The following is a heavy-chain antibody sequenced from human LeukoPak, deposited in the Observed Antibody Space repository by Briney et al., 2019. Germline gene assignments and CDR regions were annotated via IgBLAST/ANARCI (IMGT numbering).Heavy chain of an antibody. Sequence: VASVKVSCKASGGTFSSYAISWVRQAPGQGLKWMGGIIPIFGTANYAQKFQGRVTITADESTSTAYMELSSLRSEDTAVYYCARELEKLLWFGEFDDAFDIWGQGTMVTVSS. CDR3: ARELEKLLWFGEFDDAFDI. CDR2: IIPIFGTA. D-gene: IGHD3-10*01. V-gene: IGHV1-69*01. CDR1: GGTFSSYA. J-gene: IGHJ3*02.